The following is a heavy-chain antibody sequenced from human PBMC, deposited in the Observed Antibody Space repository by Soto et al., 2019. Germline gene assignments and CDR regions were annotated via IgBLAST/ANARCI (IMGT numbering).Heavy chain of an antibody. V-gene: IGHV1-18*01. J-gene: IGHJ6*02. Sequence: ASVKGSCKASGYTFTSYGISWVRQAPGQRLEWMGWISAYNGNTNYAQKLQGRVTMTTDTSTSTAYMELRSLRSDDTAVYYCAREAIFGVVMVYYYGMAVWGQGTTVTVSS. CDR1: GYTFTSYG. CDR3: AREAIFGVVMVYYYGMAV. CDR2: ISAYNGNT. D-gene: IGHD3-3*01.